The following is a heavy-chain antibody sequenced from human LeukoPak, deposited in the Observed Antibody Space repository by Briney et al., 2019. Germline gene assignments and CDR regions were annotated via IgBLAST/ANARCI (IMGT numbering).Heavy chain of an antibody. V-gene: IGHV3-30*18. CDR3: AKDNLDWSYGMDV. J-gene: IGHJ6*02. D-gene: IGHD3/OR15-3a*01. CDR1: GFTFSSYG. Sequence: GRSLRLSCAASGFTFSSYGMHRVRQAPGKGLEWVAVISYDGSNKYYADSVKGRFTISRDNSKNTLYLQMNSLRAEDTAVCYCAKDNLDWSYGMDVWGQGTTVTASS. CDR2: ISYDGSNK.